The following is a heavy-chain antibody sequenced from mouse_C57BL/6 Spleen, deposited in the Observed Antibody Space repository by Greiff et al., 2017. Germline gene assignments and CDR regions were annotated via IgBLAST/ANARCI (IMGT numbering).Heavy chain of an antibody. CDR1: GYTFTDYY. CDR2: INPNNGGT. Sequence: EVKLMESGPELVKPGASVKISCKASGYTFTDYYMNWVKQSHGKSLEWIGDINPNNGGTSYNQKFKGKATLTVDKSSSTAYMELRSLTSEDSAVYYCARRDDYDVEGNPPYFDYWGQGTTLTVSS. V-gene: IGHV1-26*01. D-gene: IGHD2-4*01. CDR3: ARRDDYDVEGNPPYFDY. J-gene: IGHJ2*01.